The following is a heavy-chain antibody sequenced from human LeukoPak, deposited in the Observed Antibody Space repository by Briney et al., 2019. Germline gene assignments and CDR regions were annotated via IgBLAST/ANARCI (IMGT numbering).Heavy chain of an antibody. V-gene: IGHV4-59*08. J-gene: IGHJ4*02. D-gene: IGHD2-15*01. CDR2: IHYSGST. CDR3: ARQGYSRGYFSLDY. CDR1: GGSISSDY. Sequence: SETLSLTCTVSGGSISSDYWNWIRQPPGKGLEWIGYIHYSGSTFYNPSLKGRVTISVDSSKNQFSLQLSSVTAADMAVYYCARQGYSRGYFSLDYWGQGTLVTVSS.